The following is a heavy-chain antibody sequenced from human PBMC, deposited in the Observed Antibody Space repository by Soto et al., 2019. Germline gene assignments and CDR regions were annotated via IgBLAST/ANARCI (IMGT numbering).Heavy chain of an antibody. J-gene: IGHJ4*02. CDR1: GFTFSSYA. Sequence: GGSLRLSCAASGFTFSSYAMHWVRQAPGKGLEWVAVISYDGSNKYYADSVKGRFTISRDNSKNTLYLQMNSLRAEDTAVYYCAKVVIAAPAETMGVERTLFAYWGKGTLDPVS. CDR2: ISYDGSNK. CDR3: AKVVIAAPAETMGVERTLFAY. V-gene: IGHV3-30*04. D-gene: IGHD6-13*01.